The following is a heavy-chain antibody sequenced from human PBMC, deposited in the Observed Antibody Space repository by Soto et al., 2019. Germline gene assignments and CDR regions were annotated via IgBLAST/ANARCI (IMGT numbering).Heavy chain of an antibody. Sequence: GGSLGLSCAASGFSFNTYSMQWVRQAPGKGLGWVAIISHDGSNRYYADSVKGRFTISRDNSNDTLYLQMNSLRAEDTAVYYCVRPWGSGYSDIWGQGTMVTVSS. CDR1: GFSFNTYS. CDR3: VRPWGSGYSDI. CDR2: ISHDGSNR. D-gene: IGHD3-22*01. V-gene: IGHV3-30-3*01. J-gene: IGHJ3*02.